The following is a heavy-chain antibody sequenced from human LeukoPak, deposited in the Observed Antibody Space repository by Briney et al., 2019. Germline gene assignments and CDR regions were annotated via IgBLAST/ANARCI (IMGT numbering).Heavy chain of an antibody. Sequence: GGSLRLSCAASGFTFSSYSMSWVRQAPGKGLEWVSVIYGGGSTYYADSVKGRFTISRDNSKNTLYLQMNSLRAEDTAVYYCARLRAGAFDIWGQGTMVTVSS. CDR1: GFTFSSYS. CDR3: ARLRAGAFDI. V-gene: IGHV3-66*01. D-gene: IGHD5-12*01. CDR2: IYGGGST. J-gene: IGHJ3*02.